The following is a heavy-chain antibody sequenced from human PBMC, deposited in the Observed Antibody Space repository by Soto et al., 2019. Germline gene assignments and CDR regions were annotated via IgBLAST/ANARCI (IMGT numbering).Heavy chain of an antibody. Sequence: QVQLVESGGGVVQPGRSLRLSCAASGFTFSSYGMHWVRQAPGKGLEWVAVIWYDGSNKYYADSVKGRFTISRDNSKNTLYLKMNSLRAEDTAVYYCARDGHYGSDAFDIWGQGTMVTVSS. V-gene: IGHV3-33*01. D-gene: IGHD4-17*01. J-gene: IGHJ3*02. CDR2: IWYDGSNK. CDR3: ARDGHYGSDAFDI. CDR1: GFTFSSYG.